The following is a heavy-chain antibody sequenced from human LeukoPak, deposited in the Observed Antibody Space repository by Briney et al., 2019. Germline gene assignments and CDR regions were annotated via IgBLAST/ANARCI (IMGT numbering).Heavy chain of an antibody. J-gene: IGHJ5*02. D-gene: IGHD3-10*01. CDR1: GDSISNYY. CDR2: IFVGGST. Sequence: SETLSLTCSVSGDSISNYYWNWIRQSPGKGLEWIGHIFVGGSTNHNPSLKSRVTISVDTSKNQFSLKLSSVTAADTAVYYCARGGYYGSGNDFRFDPWGQGTLVTVSS. V-gene: IGHV4-59*01. CDR3: ARGGYYGSGNDFRFDP.